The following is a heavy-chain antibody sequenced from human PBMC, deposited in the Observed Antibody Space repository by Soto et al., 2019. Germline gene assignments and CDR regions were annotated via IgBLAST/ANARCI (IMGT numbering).Heavy chain of an antibody. J-gene: IGHJ4*01. V-gene: IGHV3-15*07. CDR2: VKSKNDGGTT. CDR3: TADSYITSIIVRFDY. D-gene: IGHD3-22*01. Sequence: GGSLRLSCAASGFTFSNAWINWVRQAPGKGLEWVGRVKSKNDGGTTDFAAPVKGRFAISRDDSKNMVYLEMNSLQTEDTAIYYCTADSYITSIIVRFDYWGHGTLVTVSS. CDR1: GFTFSNAW.